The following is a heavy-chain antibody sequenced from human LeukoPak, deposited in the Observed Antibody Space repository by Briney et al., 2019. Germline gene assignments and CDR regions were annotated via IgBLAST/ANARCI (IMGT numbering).Heavy chain of an antibody. CDR1: GGSISSGGYS. CDR3: ARYCSGGSCYPGYFDY. D-gene: IGHD2-15*01. V-gene: IGHV4-30-2*01. Sequence: SETLSLTCAVSGGSISSGGYSWSWIRQPPGKGLEWIGYIYHSGSTYYNPSLKSRVTISVDRSKNQFSLKLSSVTAADTAGYYCARYCSGGSCYPGYFDYWGQGTLVTVSS. CDR2: IYHSGST. J-gene: IGHJ4*02.